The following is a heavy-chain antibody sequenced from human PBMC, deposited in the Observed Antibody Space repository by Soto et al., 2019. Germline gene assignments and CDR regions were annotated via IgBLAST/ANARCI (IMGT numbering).Heavy chain of an antibody. CDR2: ISISISYI. CDR3: LVYAASDAFDI. Sequence: GGSLRLSCAASGFTFSSYSMNWVRQAPGKGLEWVSSISISISYIYYADSVKGRFTISRDNAKNSLYLQMNSLRAEDTAVYYCLVYAASDAFDIWGQGTMVTVSS. V-gene: IGHV3-21*01. CDR1: GFTFSSYS. D-gene: IGHD2-8*01. J-gene: IGHJ3*02.